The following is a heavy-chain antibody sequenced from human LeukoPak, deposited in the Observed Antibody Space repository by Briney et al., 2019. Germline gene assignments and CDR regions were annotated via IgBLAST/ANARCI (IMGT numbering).Heavy chain of an antibody. V-gene: IGHV3-11*06. CDR1: GFSLSEYS. D-gene: IGHD6-13*01. J-gene: IGHJ4*02. CDR2: IGFTSTSM. CDR3: ARPIAAAGLPYYFDY. Sequence: GGSLRLSCVVSGFSLSEYSMNWIRQTPGRGLEWVAFIGFTSTSMKYRESVKGRFTVSRDNAKNSLYLQMNSLRAEDTAVYYCARPIAAAGLPYYFDYWGQGTLVTVSS.